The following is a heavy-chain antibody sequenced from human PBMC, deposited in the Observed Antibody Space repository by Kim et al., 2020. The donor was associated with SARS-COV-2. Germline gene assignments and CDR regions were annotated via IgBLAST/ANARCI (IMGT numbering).Heavy chain of an antibody. Sequence: ARKLRGRYTMTTDTSTSTAYMELRSLRSDDTAVYYCARDRRVVPAAMIDYWGQGTLVTVSS. J-gene: IGHJ4*02. CDR3: ARDRRVVPAAMIDY. V-gene: IGHV1-18*01. D-gene: IGHD2-2*01.